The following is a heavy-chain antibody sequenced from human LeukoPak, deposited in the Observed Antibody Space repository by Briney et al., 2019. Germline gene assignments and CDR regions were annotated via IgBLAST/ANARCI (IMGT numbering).Heavy chain of an antibody. CDR2: IYSSGST. CDR1: GFTVSSNY. D-gene: IGHD6-13*01. J-gene: IGHJ5*02. CDR3: ARLGGSWYLKYNWFDP. Sequence: GGSLRLSCAASGFTVSSNYMSWVRQAPGKGLEWVSVIYSSGSTYYAGSVKGRFIISRDNSKNTLYLQMNSLRAEDTAVYYCARLGGSWYLKYNWFDPWGQGTLVTVSS. V-gene: IGHV3-53*01.